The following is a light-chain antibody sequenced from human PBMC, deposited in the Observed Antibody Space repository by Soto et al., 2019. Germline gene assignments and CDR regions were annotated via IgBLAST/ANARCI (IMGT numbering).Light chain of an antibody. V-gene: IGKV1-39*01. Sequence: DIQMTQSASSLSASVGDSVTITCRASQTIHGYLVWYQHAPGRAPKLLIYRASTLQGGVPSRFSGSGYGTDFNLTISSLQTEDFATYYCQQSYTTPLTFGGGTKVDIK. CDR3: QQSYTTPLT. CDR1: QTIHGY. J-gene: IGKJ4*01. CDR2: RAS.